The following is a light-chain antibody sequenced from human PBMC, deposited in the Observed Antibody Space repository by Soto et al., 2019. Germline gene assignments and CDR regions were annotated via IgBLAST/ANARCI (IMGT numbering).Light chain of an antibody. CDR1: QSVSSY. Sequence: EIVLTQSPATLSLSPGERATLSCRASQSVSSYLAWYQQKPGQAPRLLIYDASSRATGIPARFSGSGSGTDFTLTISSLEPEDFAVYYCQQYSNSRLTFGPGTKVDIK. V-gene: IGKV3-11*01. CDR2: DAS. CDR3: QQYSNSRLT. J-gene: IGKJ3*01.